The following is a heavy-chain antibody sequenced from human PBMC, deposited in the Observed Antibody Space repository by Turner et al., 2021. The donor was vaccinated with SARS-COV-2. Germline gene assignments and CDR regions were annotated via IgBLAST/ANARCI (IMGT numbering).Heavy chain of an antibody. D-gene: IGHD5-12*01. J-gene: IGHJ4*02. V-gene: IGHV3-33*01. CDR3: ARDGGYSGYAYFDY. CDR1: GFTFSSYG. Sequence: QVQLVESGGGVVQPGGPLRLSCAASGFTFSSYGMHWVRQAPGKGLEWVAVIWYDGSNKYYADSVKGRFTISRDNSKNTLYLQMNSLRAEDTAVYYCARDGGYSGYAYFDYWGQGTLVTVSS. CDR2: IWYDGSNK.